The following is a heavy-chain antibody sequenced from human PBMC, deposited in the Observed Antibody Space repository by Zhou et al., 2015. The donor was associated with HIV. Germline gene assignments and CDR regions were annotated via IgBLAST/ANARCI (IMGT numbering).Heavy chain of an antibody. CDR1: GFTFSVYW. CDR3: ARARLPGRQFDWLLSPFGH. CDR2: IDQDGGST. D-gene: IGHD3-9*01. J-gene: IGHJ4*02. V-gene: IGHV3-74*02. Sequence: DVQLVESGGASVQPGGSLRLSCEGSGFTFSVYWMHWVRQVPGKGLIWVSRIDQDGGSTTYADSVRGRFTISRDNAAKTLHLQMNSLRVEDMGVYYCARARLPGRQFDWLLSPFGHWGRGTLGHRL.